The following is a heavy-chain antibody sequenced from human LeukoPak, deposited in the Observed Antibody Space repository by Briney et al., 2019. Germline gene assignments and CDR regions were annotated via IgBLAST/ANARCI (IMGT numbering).Heavy chain of an antibody. CDR2: IYHSGRT. J-gene: IGHJ4*02. D-gene: IGHD2-2*01. CDR1: DYSINSGHY. V-gene: IGHV4-38-2*01. Sequence: PSETLSLTCAVSDYSINSGHYWGWIRQPPGKGLEWIGSIYHSGRTYYNPSLKSRVTTSVDTSKSQFSLKLTSVTAADTAVYYCARHASPDIVIVPAATFDYWGQGTLVTVSS. CDR3: ARHASPDIVIVPAATFDY.